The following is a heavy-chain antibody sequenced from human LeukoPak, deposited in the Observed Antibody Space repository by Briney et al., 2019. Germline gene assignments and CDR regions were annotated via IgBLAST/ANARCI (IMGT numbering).Heavy chain of an antibody. J-gene: IGHJ3*02. CDR2: IVPSDSYT. CDR3: VLAGGDDSSGYYNHDAFDI. Sequence: PGESLKISCKGSGYSFTSYWISWVRQMPGKGLEWMGRIVPSDSYTNYSPSFQGHVTISADKSISTAYLQWSSLKASDTAMYYCVLAGGDDSSGYYNHDAFDIWGQGTMVTVSS. D-gene: IGHD3-22*01. V-gene: IGHV5-10-1*01. CDR1: GYSFTSYW.